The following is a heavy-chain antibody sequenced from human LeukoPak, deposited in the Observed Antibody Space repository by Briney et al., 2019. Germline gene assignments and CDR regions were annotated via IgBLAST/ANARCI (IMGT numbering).Heavy chain of an antibody. CDR1: GFTFDDYA. D-gene: IGHD1-26*01. CDR3: AKDRPLVGATPGFDY. V-gene: IGHV3-9*01. Sequence: GRSLRLSCAASGFTFDDYAMHWVRQAPGKGLEWVSGISWNSGSIGYADSVKGRFTISRDNAKNSLYLQMNSLRAEDTALYYCAKDRPLVGATPGFDYWGQGTLVTVSS. CDR2: ISWNSGSI. J-gene: IGHJ4*02.